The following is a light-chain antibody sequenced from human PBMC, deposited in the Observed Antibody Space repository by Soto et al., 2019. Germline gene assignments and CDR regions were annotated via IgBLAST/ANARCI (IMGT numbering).Light chain of an antibody. Sequence: DSQMTKSPSTLTSSVGDRVTISXRVSHSSTSRLPWYQQRPGKATKXXIYXASILQSGVPSMFSGSGYGTEFTITISLLPPDDAVTYYCQQYKSYWTFGQGTKVDIK. CDR1: HSSTSR. CDR3: QQYKSYWT. CDR2: XAS. J-gene: IGKJ1*01. V-gene: IGKV1-5*01.